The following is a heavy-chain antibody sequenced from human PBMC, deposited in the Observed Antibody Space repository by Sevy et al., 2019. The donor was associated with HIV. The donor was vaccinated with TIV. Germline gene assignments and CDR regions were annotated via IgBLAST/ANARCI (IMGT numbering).Heavy chain of an antibody. Sequence: GGSLRLSCAGSGFTFGDYAMNWYRQAPGKGLEWVGFIRSEAYGGKTKNAASLKGRFTISRDDSKNTAYLEMSSLKIEDTAVYYCTRDRAFMDYYSGSGSFGAFDIWGQGTMVTVSS. D-gene: IGHD3-10*01. CDR1: GFTFGDYA. CDR3: TRDRAFMDYYSGSGSFGAFDI. J-gene: IGHJ3*02. CDR2: IRSEAYGGKT. V-gene: IGHV3-49*03.